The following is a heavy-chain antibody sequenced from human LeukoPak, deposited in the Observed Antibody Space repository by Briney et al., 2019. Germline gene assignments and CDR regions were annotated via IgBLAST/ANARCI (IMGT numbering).Heavy chain of an antibody. CDR3: ARDPPAVAANTYG. CDR1: GFTVSTNY. D-gene: IGHD6-6*01. J-gene: IGHJ4*02. CDR2: IYSGGAT. V-gene: IGHV3-66*01. Sequence: EGSLRLSRAASGFTVSTNYMRWVRQAPGKGLEWVSLIYSGGATFYADAVKGRFTISRDGSKNTLYLQMNSLRAEDTAVYYCARDPPAVAANTYGWGQGTLVTVSS.